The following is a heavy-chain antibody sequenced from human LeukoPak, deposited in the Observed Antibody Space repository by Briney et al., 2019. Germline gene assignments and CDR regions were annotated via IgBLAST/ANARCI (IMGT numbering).Heavy chain of an antibody. V-gene: IGHV4-61*01. Sequence: AETLSLTCTVSGGSVSSGSYYWSWIRQPPGKGLEWIGYIYYSGSTNYNPSLKSRFTISVDTSKNQFSLKLSSVTAADTAVYYCARGEITMVRGVIHYGMDVWGKGTTVTVSS. J-gene: IGHJ6*04. CDR1: GGSVSSGSYY. CDR3: ARGEITMVRGVIHYGMDV. CDR2: IYYSGST. D-gene: IGHD3-10*01.